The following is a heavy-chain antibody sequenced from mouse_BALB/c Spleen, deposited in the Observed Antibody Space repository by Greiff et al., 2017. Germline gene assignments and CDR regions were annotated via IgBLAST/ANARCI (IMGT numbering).Heavy chain of an antibody. Sequence: EVLLVESGGGLVKLGGSLKLSCAASGFTFSSYYMSWVRQTPEKRLELVAAINSNGGSTYYPDTVKGRFTISRDNAKNTLYLQMSSLKSEDTALYYCARYYYGSRPFDYWGQGTTLTVSS. J-gene: IGHJ2*01. CDR1: GFTFSSYY. D-gene: IGHD1-1*01. CDR3: ARYYYGSRPFDY. CDR2: INSNGGST. V-gene: IGHV5-6-2*01.